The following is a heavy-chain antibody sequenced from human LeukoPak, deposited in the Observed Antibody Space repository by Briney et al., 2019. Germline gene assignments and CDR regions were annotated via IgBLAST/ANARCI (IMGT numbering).Heavy chain of an antibody. CDR3: ARGGNIVVVPAAIIEAYYNYGMDV. CDR2: INPDSGGT. V-gene: IGHV1-2*02. J-gene: IGHJ6*02. CDR1: GSTFTGYY. D-gene: IGHD2-2*01. Sequence: PQGSVKVSCKASGSTFTGYYMHWLRQAPGQGRDWMGWINPDSGGTNYAQKFQGRITMTGDTSISTAYTELSRLRSDDTAVYYCARGGNIVVVPAAIIEAYYNYGMDVWGQGTTVTVSS.